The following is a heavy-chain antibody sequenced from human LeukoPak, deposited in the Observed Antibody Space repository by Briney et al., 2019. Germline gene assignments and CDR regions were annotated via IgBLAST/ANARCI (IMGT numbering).Heavy chain of an antibody. CDR3: ARQSRQHLASDS. Sequence: QPGRSLRLSCAASGFTFDDYAMHWVRQAPGKGLEWVSGISWNSGSIGYADSVKGRFTISRDNAKNSLYLQISTLRAEDTALYYCARQSRQHLASDSWGQGTLVTVSS. V-gene: IGHV3-9*01. D-gene: IGHD6-13*01. J-gene: IGHJ4*02. CDR2: ISWNSGSI. CDR1: GFTFDDYA.